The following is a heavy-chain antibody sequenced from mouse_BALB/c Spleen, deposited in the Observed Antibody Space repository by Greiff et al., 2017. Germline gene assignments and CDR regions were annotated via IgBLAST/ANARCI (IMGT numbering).Heavy chain of an antibody. D-gene: IGHD2-2*01. CDR1: GYTFTSYW. Sequence: VQLQQPGAELVKPGASVKLSCKASGYTFTSYWMHWVKQRPGQGLEWIGEINPSNGRTNYNEKFKSKATLTVDKSSSTAYMQLSSLTSEDSAVYYCAKGGYGSWFAYWGQGTLVTVSA. V-gene: IGHV1S81*02. J-gene: IGHJ3*01. CDR3: AKGGYGSWFAY. CDR2: INPSNGRT.